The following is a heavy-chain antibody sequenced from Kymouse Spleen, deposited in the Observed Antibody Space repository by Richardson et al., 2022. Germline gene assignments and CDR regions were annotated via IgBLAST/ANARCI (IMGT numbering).Heavy chain of an antibody. J-gene: IGHJ4*02,IGHJ5*02. CDR1: GFTFSSYG. Sequence: QVQLVESGGGVVQPGRSLRLSCAASGFTFSSYGMHWVRQAPGKGLEWVAVISYDGSNKYYADSVKGRFTISRDNSKNTLYLQMNSLRAEDTAVYYCAKDIQWEPGQGTLVTVSS. V-gene: IGHV3-30*18. CDR2: ISYDGSNK. D-gene: IGHD1-26*01.